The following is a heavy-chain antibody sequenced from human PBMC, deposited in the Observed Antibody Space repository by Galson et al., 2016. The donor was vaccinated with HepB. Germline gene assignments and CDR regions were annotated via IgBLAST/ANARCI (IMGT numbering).Heavy chain of an antibody. CDR3: ARGPPEGCGGSTGYLGAFDI. D-gene: IGHD2-21*01. V-gene: IGHV4-30-4*01. J-gene: IGHJ3*02. CDR1: GGSISTGLYY. Sequence: LSLTCTVSGGSISTGLYYWRWIRQPPGKDLEWIGYIYNRGNTYYNPSLKNRITISVDTSKIQVSLKVTSMTAADTAVDYCARGPPEGCGGSTGYLGAFDIWGQGTMVPVSS. CDR2: IYNRGNT.